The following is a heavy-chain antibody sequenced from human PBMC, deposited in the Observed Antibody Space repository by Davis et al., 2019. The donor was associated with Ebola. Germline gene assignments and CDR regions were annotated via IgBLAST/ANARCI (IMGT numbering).Heavy chain of an antibody. CDR2: INSDGSST. CDR3: ARGYCTGGVCYVHYYYGMDV. CDR1: GFTFSSYW. Sequence: HTGGSLRLSCAASGFTFSSYWMHWVRQAPGKGLVWVSRINSDGSSTSYADSVKGRFTISRDNAKHTLYLQMNSLRAEDMAVYYCARGYCTGGVCYVHYYYGMDVWGQGTTVTVSS. V-gene: IGHV3-74*01. J-gene: IGHJ6*02. D-gene: IGHD2-8*02.